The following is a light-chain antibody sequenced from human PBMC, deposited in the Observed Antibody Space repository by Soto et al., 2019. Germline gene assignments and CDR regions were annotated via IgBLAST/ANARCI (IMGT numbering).Light chain of an antibody. J-gene: IGKJ5*01. CDR2: AAS. CDR1: RDVGSD. V-gene: IGKV1-6*01. Sequence: QMTQSPSSLSASVGEKIIITCRASRDVGSDVSWYQQKPGQAPKLLIYAASNLYTGVPSRFSGSRSGTEFTLTITRLEPEDFALYYCQQYGGSPITFGLGTRLEIK. CDR3: QQYGGSPIT.